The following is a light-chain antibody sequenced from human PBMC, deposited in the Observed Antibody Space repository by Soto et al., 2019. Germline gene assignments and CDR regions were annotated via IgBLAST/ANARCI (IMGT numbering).Light chain of an antibody. CDR3: QQSYSTLGYT. J-gene: IGKJ2*01. V-gene: IGKV1-39*01. CDR2: AAS. CDR1: QSISSD. Sequence: DLQRTQSPSSLSASVGDRVTITCRASQSISSDLNWYQQKPGKAPKLLIYAASSLQSGVPSRFSGSGSGTDFTLTISSLQPEDFATYYCQQSYSTLGYTFGQGTKLEIK.